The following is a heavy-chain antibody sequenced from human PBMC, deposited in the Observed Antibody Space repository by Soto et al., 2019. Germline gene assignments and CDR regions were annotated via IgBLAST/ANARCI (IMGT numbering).Heavy chain of an antibody. CDR2: ISGSGGTI. CDR3: AKGSGNIRPYGMDV. CDR1: GFTFSNHA. J-gene: IGHJ6*02. Sequence: PGGFLRLSCAVAGFTFSNHAMSWVRQAPGKGLEWVSTISGSGGTIYYADSVKGRFTISRDNSKNALWLQMNSLRAEDTALYYCAKGSGNIRPYGMDVWGQGTTVTVSS. V-gene: IGHV3-23*01.